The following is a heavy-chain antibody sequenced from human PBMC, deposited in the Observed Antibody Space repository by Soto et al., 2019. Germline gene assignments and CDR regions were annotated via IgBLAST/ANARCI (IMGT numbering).Heavy chain of an antibody. J-gene: IGHJ4*02. D-gene: IGHD2-15*01. Sequence: SETLSLTCTVSDGSISSGGYYWSWIRQHPGKGLEWIGYIYYSGSTYYNPSLKSRVTISLDTSKNQFSLKLSSVTAADTAVYYCACSGGGSSDYWGQGILVTVSS. CDR1: DGSISSGGYY. CDR2: IYYSGST. CDR3: ACSGGGSSDY. V-gene: IGHV4-61*08.